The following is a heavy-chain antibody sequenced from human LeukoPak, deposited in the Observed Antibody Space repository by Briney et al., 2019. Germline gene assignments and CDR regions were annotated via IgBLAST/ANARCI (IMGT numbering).Heavy chain of an antibody. CDR2: INAGNGNT. CDR1: GYTFSSYA. J-gene: IGHJ4*02. D-gene: IGHD1-26*01. Sequence: GASVKVSCKTSGYTFSSYALHWVRQAPGQRLEWMGWINAGNGNTKYSQKFQGRVTITRDTSASTAYMGLSSLRSEDTAVYYCARGVGATSPFDYWGQGTLVTVSS. CDR3: ARGVGATSPFDY. V-gene: IGHV1-3*01.